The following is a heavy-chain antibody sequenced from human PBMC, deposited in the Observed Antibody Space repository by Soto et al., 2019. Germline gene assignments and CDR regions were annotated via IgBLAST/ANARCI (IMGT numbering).Heavy chain of an antibody. CDR2: IYYSGST. D-gene: IGHD6-19*01. CDR1: GGSINSSSYF. Sequence: SETLSLTCIVSGGSINSSSYFWGWVRQPPGKGLEWIGSIYYSGSTYYNPSLRSRVTISVDTSKNQFSLKLSSVTAADTAVFYCARHYSSGSRNWFDPWGQGTLVTVSS. J-gene: IGHJ5*02. CDR3: ARHYSSGSRNWFDP. V-gene: IGHV4-39*01.